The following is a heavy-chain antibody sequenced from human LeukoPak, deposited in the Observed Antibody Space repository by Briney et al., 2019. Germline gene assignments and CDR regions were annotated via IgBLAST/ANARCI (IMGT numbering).Heavy chain of an antibody. CDR3: ARLGLNYYHYMDV. D-gene: IGHD3-10*01. CDR1: GGSFSGYY. CDR2: IYHSGST. Sequence: SETLSLTCAVYGGSFSGYYWSWIRQPPGKGLEWIGEIYHSGSTNYNPSLKSRVIIFLDTSKNQFSLKLSSVTAADTAVYYCARLGLNYYHYMDVWGKGTTVTISS. V-gene: IGHV4-34*01. J-gene: IGHJ6*03.